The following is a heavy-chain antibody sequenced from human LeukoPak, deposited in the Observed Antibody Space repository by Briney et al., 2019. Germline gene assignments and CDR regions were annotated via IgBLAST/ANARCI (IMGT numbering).Heavy chain of an antibody. Sequence: GGSLRLSCAASGFTFSSYAMSWVRQAPGKGLEWVSAISGSGGSTFYADSVKGRFTISRDNSKNTMYLQMNSLRAEDTALYYCARDRSGSYPNWFDPWGQGTLVTVSS. CDR2: ISGSGGST. D-gene: IGHD3-10*01. J-gene: IGHJ5*02. V-gene: IGHV3-23*01. CDR1: GFTFSSYA. CDR3: ARDRSGSYPNWFDP.